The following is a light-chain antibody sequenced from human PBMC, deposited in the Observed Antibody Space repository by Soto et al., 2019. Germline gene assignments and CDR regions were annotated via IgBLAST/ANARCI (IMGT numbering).Light chain of an antibody. J-gene: IGKJ2*01. CDR2: SAS. V-gene: IGKV1-9*01. CDR1: QAIGSY. Sequence: IQLTQSPSSLSASVGDTVTITCRASQAIGSYFAWYQQRPGTAPKLLIYSASTLHSGVPSRFSGSGSGTDFTLTISSLQPEDFATYYCQQSYKTPHTFGQGTKLETK. CDR3: QQSYKTPHT.